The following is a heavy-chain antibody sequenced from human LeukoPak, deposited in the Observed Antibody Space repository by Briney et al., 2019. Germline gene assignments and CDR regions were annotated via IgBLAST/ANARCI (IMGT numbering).Heavy chain of an antibody. CDR1: GFTFSDYY. J-gene: IGHJ6*02. CDR2: TSSSGSTI. D-gene: IGHD3-10*01. CDR3: TIDQGFGEFTYYYGMDV. V-gene: IGHV3-11*01. Sequence: GGSLRLSCAASGFTFSDYYMGWIRQAPGKGLEWVLYTSSSGSTIYYADSVKGRFTIYRDNAKNSLYVQMNSLRAEDTVVYYWTIDQGFGEFTYYYGMDVWGQGTTVTVPS.